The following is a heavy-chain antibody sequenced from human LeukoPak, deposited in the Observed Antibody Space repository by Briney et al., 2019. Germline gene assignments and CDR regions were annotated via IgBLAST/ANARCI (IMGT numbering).Heavy chain of an antibody. CDR1: GFTVSSNY. V-gene: IGHV3-66*04. Sequence: GGSLRLSCAASGFTVSSNYMNWVRQAPGKGLEWVSLIYSGGSTDYADSVKGRFTISRDNSKNTLYLQMNSLRAEDTAVYYCARRGDCSGGICYGGSYFDYWGQGTLVTVSS. CDR2: IYSGGST. CDR3: ARRGDCSGGICYGGSYFDY. D-gene: IGHD2-15*01. J-gene: IGHJ4*02.